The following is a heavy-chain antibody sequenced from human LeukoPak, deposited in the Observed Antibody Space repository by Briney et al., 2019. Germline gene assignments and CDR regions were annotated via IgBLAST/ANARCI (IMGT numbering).Heavy chain of an antibody. V-gene: IGHV3-23*01. J-gene: IGHJ6*02. CDR1: GFTFSSYA. D-gene: IGHD3-10*01. CDR3: ARTNPNPYYYGSGSYGMDV. Sequence: GGSLRLSCAASGFTFSSYAMSWVRQAPGKGLEWVSAISGSGGSTYYADSVKGRFTISRDNSKNTLYLQMNSLRAEDTAVYYCARTNPNPYYYGSGSYGMDVWGQGNPGHRLL. CDR2: ISGSGGST.